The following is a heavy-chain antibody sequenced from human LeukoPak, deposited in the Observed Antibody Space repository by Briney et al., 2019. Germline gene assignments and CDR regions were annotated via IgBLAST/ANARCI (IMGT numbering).Heavy chain of an antibody. Sequence: GGSLRLSCAASGFMFSSNWMSWVRLAPGKGLEWVANIKEDGTETYYVDSVKGRFTISRDNSKNTLYLQMNSLRAEDTAVYYCAIESTYYYYGMDVWGQGTTVTVSS. CDR2: IKEDGTET. V-gene: IGHV3-7*03. CDR3: AIESTYYYYGMDV. J-gene: IGHJ6*02. CDR1: GFMFSSNW.